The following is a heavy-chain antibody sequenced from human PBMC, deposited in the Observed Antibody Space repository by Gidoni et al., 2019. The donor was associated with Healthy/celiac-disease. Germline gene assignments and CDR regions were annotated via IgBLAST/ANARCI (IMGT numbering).Heavy chain of an antibody. V-gene: IGHV3-30-3*01. D-gene: IGHD6-13*01. J-gene: IGHJ4*02. CDR3: ARSGRGSSWYPHPFDY. Sequence: QVQLVESGGGVVQPGRSMRLSCAASGFTFSRYAMHWVRQAPGKGLECVAVISYDGSNKYYADSVKGRFTISRDNSKNTLYLQMNSLRAEDTAVYYCARSGRGSSWYPHPFDYWGQGTLVTVSS. CDR2: ISYDGSNK. CDR1: GFTFSRYA.